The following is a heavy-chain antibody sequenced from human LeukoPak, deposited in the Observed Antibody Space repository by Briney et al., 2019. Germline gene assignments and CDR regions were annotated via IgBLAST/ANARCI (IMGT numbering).Heavy chain of an antibody. CDR1: GFTFSSYG. CDR3: AKGVKRPLTWYFDY. CDR2: ISYDGSNK. V-gene: IGHV3-30*18. Sequence: PGRSLTLSCAASGFTFSSYGMHWVRQAPGNGLDWAAVISYDGSNKYYADSVKGRVTISRDNSKNTLYLQMNSLRAEDTAVYYCAKGVKRPLTWYFDYWGQGTLVTVSS. D-gene: IGHD3-22*01. J-gene: IGHJ4*02.